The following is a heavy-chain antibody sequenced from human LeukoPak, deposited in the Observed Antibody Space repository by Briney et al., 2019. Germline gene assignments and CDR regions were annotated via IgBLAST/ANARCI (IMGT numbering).Heavy chain of an antibody. J-gene: IGHJ4*02. Sequence: PGGSLRLSCAASGFTVSSNYMSWVRQAPGKGLEWVSVIYSGGTTYYADSVKGRFTISRHNSKNTLYLQMNSLRAEDTAVYYCARGEQYCSSTSCCAYWGQGTLVTVSS. CDR2: IYSGGTT. V-gene: IGHV3-53*04. D-gene: IGHD2-2*01. CDR1: GFTVSSNY. CDR3: ARGEQYCSSTSCCAY.